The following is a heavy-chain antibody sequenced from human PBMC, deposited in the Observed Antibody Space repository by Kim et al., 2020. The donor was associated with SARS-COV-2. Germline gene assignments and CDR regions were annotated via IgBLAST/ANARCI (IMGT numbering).Heavy chain of an antibody. CDR3: AISGGLNYYYGMDV. J-gene: IGHJ6*02. D-gene: IGHD3-22*01. V-gene: IGHV1-69*02. Sequence: AQTFQGGVTITADKSTSTAYMELSSLRSEDTAVYYCAISGGLNYYYGMDVWGQGTTVTVSS.